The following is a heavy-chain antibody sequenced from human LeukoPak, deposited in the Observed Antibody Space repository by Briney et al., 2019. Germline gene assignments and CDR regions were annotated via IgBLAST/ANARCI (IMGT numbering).Heavy chain of an antibody. CDR3: AKLGDN. D-gene: IGHD3-16*01. CDR1: GITFSTSG. J-gene: IGHJ2*01. V-gene: IGHV3-30*02. Sequence: PGGSLRLSCAVSGITFSTSGMHWVRQAPGKGLEWVAFIRYDESRKYYADSVKGRFIISRDNSKNTLYLQMNSLRVDDTAIYYCAKLGDNWGRGTLVTVSS. CDR2: IRYDESRK.